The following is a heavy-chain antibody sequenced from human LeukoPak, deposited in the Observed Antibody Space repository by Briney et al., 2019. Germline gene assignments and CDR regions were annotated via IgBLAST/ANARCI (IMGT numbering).Heavy chain of an antibody. CDR2: ISPNSGGT. CDR1: GYTFTDYY. V-gene: IGHV1-2*02. Sequence: GESLKISCKGSGYTFTDYYMHWVRQAPGQGLEWMGWISPNSGGTNYAQKFQGRVTMTRDTSISTAYMELSRLRSDDTAVYYCARDYVGDNWFDPWGQGTLVTVSS. D-gene: IGHD3-16*01. J-gene: IGHJ5*02. CDR3: ARDYVGDNWFDP.